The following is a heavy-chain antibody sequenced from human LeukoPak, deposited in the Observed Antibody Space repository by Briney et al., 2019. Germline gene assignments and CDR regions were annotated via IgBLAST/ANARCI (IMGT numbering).Heavy chain of an antibody. J-gene: IGHJ3*02. D-gene: IGHD1-26*01. Sequence: TGGSLRLSCAASGFTFSSYWMHWVRQAPGKGLVWVSRINSDGSSTSYADSVKGRFTISRDNSKNTLYLQMNSLRAEDTAVYYCANVIGGATTGAFDIWGQGTMVTVSS. CDR3: ANVIGGATTGAFDI. CDR1: GFTFSSYW. V-gene: IGHV3-74*01. CDR2: INSDGSST.